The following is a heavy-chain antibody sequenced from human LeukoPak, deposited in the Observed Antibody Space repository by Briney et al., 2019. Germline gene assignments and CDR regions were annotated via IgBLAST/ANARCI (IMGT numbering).Heavy chain of an antibody. CDR2: INPSDGAT. J-gene: IGHJ6*03. Sequence: ASVKVSCKASGYTFTTDYIHWVRQAPGQGLEWMGMINPSDGATTYAQEFQGRGTMTRDMSTTTVYMDVRTLRSEDTAVYFCAREQREGPSGILGVLFASYHTYYYMDVWGRGTTVTVSS. CDR3: AREQREGPSGILGVLFASYHTYYYMDV. V-gene: IGHV1-46*01. D-gene: IGHD1-26*01. CDR1: GYTFTTDY.